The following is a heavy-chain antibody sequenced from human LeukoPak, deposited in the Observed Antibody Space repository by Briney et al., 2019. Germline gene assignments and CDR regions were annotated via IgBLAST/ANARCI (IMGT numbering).Heavy chain of an antibody. V-gene: IGHV1-18*01. Sequence: ASVKVSCKASGYTFTSYGISWVRQAPGQGLEWMGWISVYHGKTNYAQKFQGRVTMTTDTSTSTAYMELRSLRSDDTAIYYCARVFRWELPYYFDYWGQGTLVTVSS. CDR3: ARVFRWELPYYFDY. J-gene: IGHJ4*02. CDR1: GYTFTSYG. D-gene: IGHD1-26*01. CDR2: ISVYHGKT.